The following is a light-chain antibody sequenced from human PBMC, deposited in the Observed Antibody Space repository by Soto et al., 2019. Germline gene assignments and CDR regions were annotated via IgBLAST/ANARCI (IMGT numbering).Light chain of an antibody. V-gene: IGKV3-20*01. J-gene: IGKJ1*01. CDR2: GAS. CDR3: QQYGSAPAWT. CDR1: QSISSSY. Sequence: EIVLTQSPGTLSLSPGERATLSCRASQSISSSYLAWYQQKPGQAPRLLIYGASKRATGIPDRFSGSGSGTDFTLTISRRESEDLAVYYCQQYGSAPAWTFGHGTKVEIK.